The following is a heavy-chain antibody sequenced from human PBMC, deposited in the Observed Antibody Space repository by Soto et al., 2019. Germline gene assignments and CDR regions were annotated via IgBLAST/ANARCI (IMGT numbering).Heavy chain of an antibody. CDR3: ARGTEEFGYACDV. CDR1: GGSLSRNI. Sequence: QVQLVQSGAEVKRPGSSVKVSCNASGGSLSRNIINWVRQAPGQGLEWVGGIMPFSGTTNYAQKFEGRVTITADESGATAHMSLTSMKPDETAIASCARGTEEFGYACDVWGPGTMV. J-gene: IGHJ3*01. V-gene: IGHV1-69*01. D-gene: IGHD3-10*01. CDR2: IMPFSGTT.